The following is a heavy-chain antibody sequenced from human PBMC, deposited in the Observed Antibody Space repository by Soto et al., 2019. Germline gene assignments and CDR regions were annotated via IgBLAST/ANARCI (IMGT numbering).Heavy chain of an antibody. V-gene: IGHV1-69*13. Sequence: QAQLVQSGAEVKKPGASVKVSCKASGYVFSTYGITWVRQAPGQGLEWMGGIIPISGTANYAQKFQGRVTITADESTSTAYMELSSLRSEDTAVYYCARSQGSSTSLEIYYYYYYGMDVWGQGTTVTVSS. CDR1: GYVFSTYG. CDR2: IIPISGTA. J-gene: IGHJ6*02. CDR3: ARSQGSSTSLEIYYYYYYGMDV. D-gene: IGHD2-2*01.